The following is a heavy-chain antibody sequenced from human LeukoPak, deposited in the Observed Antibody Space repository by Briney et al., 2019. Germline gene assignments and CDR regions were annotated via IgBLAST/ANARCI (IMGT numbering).Heavy chain of an antibody. V-gene: IGHV4-59*01. J-gene: IGHJ4*02. D-gene: IGHD6-19*01. CDR1: GGSISSYY. CDR3: ARGGAVAEYYFDY. Sequence: SETLSLTCTVSGGSISSYYWSWIRQPPGKGLEWFGYIYYSGSTNYNPSLKSRVTISVDTSKNQFSLKLSSVTAADTAVYYCARGGAVAEYYFDYWGQGTLVTVSS. CDR2: IYYSGST.